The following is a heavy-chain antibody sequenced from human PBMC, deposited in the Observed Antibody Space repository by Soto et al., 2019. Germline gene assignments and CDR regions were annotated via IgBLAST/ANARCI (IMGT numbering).Heavy chain of an antibody. D-gene: IGHD3-3*01. V-gene: IGHV3-53*01. CDR2: IYSGGST. J-gene: IGHJ4*02. CDR3: ARGFLVSGFDY. Sequence: GGSLRLSCAASGFTVSSNYMSWVRQAPGKGLEWVSVIYSGGSTYYVDSVKGRFTISRDNSKNTLYLQMNSLRAEDTAVYYCARGFLVSGFDYWGQGTLVTVSS. CDR1: GFTVSSNY.